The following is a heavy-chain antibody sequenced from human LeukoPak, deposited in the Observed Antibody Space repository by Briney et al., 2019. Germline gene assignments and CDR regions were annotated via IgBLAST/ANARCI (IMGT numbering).Heavy chain of an antibody. CDR1: VYTFTHYY. CDR3: ARVGKGYSQYYFDY. D-gene: IGHD4-23*01. Sequence: GASVTVSCKASVYTFTHYYIHLVGQAPGQGLEGMGWISPDSGVTNYAQKFQGRVTMTRDTSISTAYMELSRLTSDDAAVYYCARVGKGYSQYYFDYWGQGTLVTVSS. J-gene: IGHJ4*02. V-gene: IGHV1-2*02. CDR2: ISPDSGVT.